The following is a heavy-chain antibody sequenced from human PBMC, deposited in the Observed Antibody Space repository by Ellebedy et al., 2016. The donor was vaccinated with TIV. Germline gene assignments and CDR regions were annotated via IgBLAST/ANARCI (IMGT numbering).Heavy chain of an antibody. J-gene: IGHJ4*02. Sequence: GESLKISCQGSAYSFINYWIVWVRQLPGRGLEWMGIIYLSDSDTRYSPSFQGQVTSSADRSVTTAYLHFNSLKPSDTAVYYCAKLGHRATPDDSWGQGTLVTVSS. CDR1: AYSFINYW. D-gene: IGHD1-14*01. V-gene: IGHV5-51*01. CDR2: IYLSDSDT. CDR3: AKLGHRATPDDS.